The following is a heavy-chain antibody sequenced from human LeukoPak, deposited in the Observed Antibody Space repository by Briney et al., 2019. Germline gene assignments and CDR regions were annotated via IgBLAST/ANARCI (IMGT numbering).Heavy chain of an antibody. Sequence: GGSLRLSCAASGFTFSNAWMSWVRQAPGKGLEWVGRIKSKTDGETTDYAAPVKGRFTISRDDSKNTLYLQMNSLKTEDTAVYYCTTEGAYYYDSSGFDYWGQGTLVTVSS. CDR3: TTEGAYYYDSSGFDY. J-gene: IGHJ4*02. CDR2: IKSKTDGETT. CDR1: GFTFSNAW. V-gene: IGHV3-15*01. D-gene: IGHD3-22*01.